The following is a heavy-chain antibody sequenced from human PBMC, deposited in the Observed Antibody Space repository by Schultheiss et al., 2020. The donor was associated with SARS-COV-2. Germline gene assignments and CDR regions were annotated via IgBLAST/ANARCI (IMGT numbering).Heavy chain of an antibody. CDR1: GFSLSTSGVG. CDR3: ARIVRSSSRISHYYYGMDV. Sequence: SGPTLVKPTATLTLTCTFSGFSLSTSGVGVGWIRQPPGKALEWLAHIFSNDEKSYSTSLKSRLTISKDTSKSQVVLTMTNMDPVDTATYYCARIVRSSSRISHYYYGMDVWGQGTTVTVSS. D-gene: IGHD6-13*01. V-gene: IGHV2-26*01. CDR2: IFSNDEK. J-gene: IGHJ6*02.